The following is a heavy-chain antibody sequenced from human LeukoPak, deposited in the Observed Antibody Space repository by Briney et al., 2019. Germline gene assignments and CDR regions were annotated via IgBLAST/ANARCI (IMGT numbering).Heavy chain of an antibody. Sequence: SVKVSCKASGGTFSSYAISWVRQAPGQGLEWMGGIIPIFGTANYAQKFQGRVTITADESTSTAYMELSSLRSEDTAMYYCAREVPYDSSGYHQWYFDYWGQGTLVTVSS. CDR2: IIPIFGTA. CDR3: AREVPYDSSGYHQWYFDY. V-gene: IGHV1-69*13. J-gene: IGHJ4*02. CDR1: GGTFSSYA. D-gene: IGHD3-22*01.